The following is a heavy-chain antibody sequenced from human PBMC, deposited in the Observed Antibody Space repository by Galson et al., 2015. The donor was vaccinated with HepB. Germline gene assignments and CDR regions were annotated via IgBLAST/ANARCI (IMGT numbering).Heavy chain of an antibody. D-gene: IGHD3-10*01. CDR1: GFTFSSYA. CDR2: ISGSGGST. V-gene: IGHV3-23*01. Sequence: SLRLSCAASGFTFSSYAMSWVRQAPGKGLEWVSAISGSGGSTYYADSVKGRFTISRDNSKNTLCLQMNSLRAEDTAVYYCAKDIYPIEEGLLWFGELREGTAFDIWGQGTMVTVSS. J-gene: IGHJ3*02. CDR3: AKDIYPIEEGLLWFGELREGTAFDI.